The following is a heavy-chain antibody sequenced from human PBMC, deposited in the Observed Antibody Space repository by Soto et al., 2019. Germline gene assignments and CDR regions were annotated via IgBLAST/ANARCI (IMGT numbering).Heavy chain of an antibody. CDR3: ARDPGGTDFAEWIYYFDY. Sequence: QVQLVESGGGVVQPGRSLRLSCAASGFTFSSYAMHWVRQAPGKGLEWVAVISYDGSNKYYADSVKGRFTISRDNSKNTXNLQMNSLRAEDTAVYYCARDPGGTDFAEWIYYFDYWGQGTLVTVSS. D-gene: IGHD3-16*01. V-gene: IGHV3-30-3*01. CDR2: ISYDGSNK. J-gene: IGHJ4*02. CDR1: GFTFSSYA.